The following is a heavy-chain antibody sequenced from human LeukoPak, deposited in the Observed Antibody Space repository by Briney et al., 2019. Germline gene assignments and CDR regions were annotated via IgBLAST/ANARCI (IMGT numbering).Heavy chain of an antibody. CDR2: ISCNGGSA. D-gene: IGHD2-2*01. CDR1: GFTFDDYA. V-gene: IGHV3-20*04. CDR3: ARGGPYCSSTSCATINWFDP. Sequence: GGSLRLSCAASGFTFDDYAMIWVRQAPGNGLGWVSGISCNGGSAGYADSVKGRFTVSRDNAKNPLYLQMNCLRVEDTALYYCARGGPYCSSTSCATINWFDPWGQGILVTVSS. J-gene: IGHJ5*02.